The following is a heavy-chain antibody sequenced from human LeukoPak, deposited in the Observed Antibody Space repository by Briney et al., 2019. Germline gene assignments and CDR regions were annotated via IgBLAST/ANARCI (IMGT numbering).Heavy chain of an antibody. CDR3: ARDVGDLDAFDI. J-gene: IGHJ3*02. CDR2: IYYSGST. CDR1: GGSISSYY. V-gene: IGHV4-59*12. Sequence: SETLSLTCTVSGGSISSYYWSWIRQPPGKGLEWIGYIYYSGSTNYNPSLKSRVTISVDTSKNQFSLKLSCGTAADTAVYYCARDVGDLDAFDIWGQGTMVTVSS. D-gene: IGHD2-21*02.